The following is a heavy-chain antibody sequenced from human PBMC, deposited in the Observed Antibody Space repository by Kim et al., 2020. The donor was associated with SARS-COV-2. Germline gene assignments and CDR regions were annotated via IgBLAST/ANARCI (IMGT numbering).Heavy chain of an antibody. Sequence: IDYADAVKGRCTIPRDTARNTLYLQMHRLSAEDTAVHYCAGDGMLTRAQDVWGRGTLVTVSS. D-gene: IGHD2-8*01. CDR2: I. V-gene: IGHV3-11*01. CDR3: AGDGMLTRAQDV. J-gene: IGHJ2*01.